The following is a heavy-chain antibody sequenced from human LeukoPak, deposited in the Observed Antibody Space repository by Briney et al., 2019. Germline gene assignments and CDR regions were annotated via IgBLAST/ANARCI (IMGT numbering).Heavy chain of an antibody. V-gene: IGHV3-64D*06. CDR3: VNQMSGCVY. D-gene: IGHD6-19*01. Sequence: GGSLRLSCSASGFTFSTLPMHWVRQAPGKGLEYVSGSSSNGGSTYYADSAKGRFIISRDNSKNTLYLQMSSLRPEDTAVYYCVNQMSGCVYWGQGTLVTVSS. CDR2: SSSNGGST. J-gene: IGHJ4*02. CDR1: GFTFSTLP.